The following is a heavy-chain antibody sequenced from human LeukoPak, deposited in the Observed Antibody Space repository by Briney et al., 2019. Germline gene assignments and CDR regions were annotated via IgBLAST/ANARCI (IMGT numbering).Heavy chain of an antibody. Sequence: MPSETLSLTCTVSGGSISSSSYYWGWIRQPPGKGLEWIGSIYYSGSTYYNPSLKSRVTISVDTSKNQFSLKLSSVTAADTAVYYCARYSSSSGYYFDYWGQGTLVTVSS. CDR1: GGSISSSSYY. CDR3: ARYSSSSGYYFDY. V-gene: IGHV4-39*01. J-gene: IGHJ4*02. CDR2: IYYSGST. D-gene: IGHD6-6*01.